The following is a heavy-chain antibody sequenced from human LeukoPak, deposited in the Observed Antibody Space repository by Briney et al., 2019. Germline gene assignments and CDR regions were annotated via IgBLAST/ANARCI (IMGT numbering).Heavy chain of an antibody. J-gene: IGHJ4*02. CDR1: GFSFSDYY. D-gene: IGHD3-22*01. Sequence: GGSLRLSCAASGFSFSDYYMSWIRQAPGKGLEWVSAISGSGGSTYYADSVKGRFTISRDNSKNTLYLQMNSLRAEDTAVYYCAKDREYYYDSSGYLHFDYWGQGTLVTVSS. V-gene: IGHV3-23*01. CDR3: AKDREYYYDSSGYLHFDY. CDR2: ISGSGGST.